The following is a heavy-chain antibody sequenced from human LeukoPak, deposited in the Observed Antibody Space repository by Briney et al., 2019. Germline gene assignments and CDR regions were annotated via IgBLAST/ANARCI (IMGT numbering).Heavy chain of an antibody. D-gene: IGHD3-16*01. Sequence: GRSLRLSCAASGFTFSSYDIHWVRQAPGKGLEWVAVIWYDGSNKYYADSVKGRFTISRDNSKNTLYLQMNSLRAEDTAVYYCAKSQGETTPVYWGQGTLVTVSS. CDR2: IWYDGSNK. J-gene: IGHJ4*02. V-gene: IGHV3-33*06. CDR3: AKSQGETTPVY. CDR1: GFTFSSYD.